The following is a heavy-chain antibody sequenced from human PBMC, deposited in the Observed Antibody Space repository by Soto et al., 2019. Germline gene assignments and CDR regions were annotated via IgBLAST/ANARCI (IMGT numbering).Heavy chain of an antibody. J-gene: IGHJ5*02. CDR1: GYTFDSYG. V-gene: IGHV1-3*01. CDR2: INAANGDT. CDR3: VRRHVSATGIDWFDP. D-gene: IGHD6-13*01. Sequence: ASVKVSCKASGYTFDSYGIRWVRQAKGQRLEWMGWINAANGDTKYSPKFQGRVTITRDTSASTAYMELSSLRSEDTAVYYCVRRHVSATGIDWFDPWGQGTLVTVSS.